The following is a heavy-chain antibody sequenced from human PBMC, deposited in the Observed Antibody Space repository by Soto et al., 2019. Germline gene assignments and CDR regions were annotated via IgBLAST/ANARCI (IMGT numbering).Heavy chain of an antibody. D-gene: IGHD1-1*01. V-gene: IGHV6-1*01. CDR1: GDSVSSNSAA. J-gene: IGHJ6*03. CDR3: ARDEVQLERAYYYYYMDV. CDR2: TYYRSKWYN. Sequence: SQTLSLTCAISGDSVSSNSAAWNWIRQSPSRGLEWLGRTYYRSKWYNDYAVSVKSRITINPDTSKNQFSLQLNSVTPEDTAVYYCARDEVQLERAYYYYYMDVWGKGTTVTVSS.